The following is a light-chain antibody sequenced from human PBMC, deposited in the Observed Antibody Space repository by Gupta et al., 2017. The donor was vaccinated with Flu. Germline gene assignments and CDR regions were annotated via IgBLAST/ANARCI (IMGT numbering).Light chain of an antibody. J-gene: IGKJ3*01. CDR3: QQLKRYALT. CDR1: QGISSY. V-gene: IGKV1-9*01. CDR2: PAS. Sequence: IPLTQSPSFLSASVGDRVTITCRASQGISSYLAWYQQKPERAPKLLIYPASTLQSGVPSRFSGSRSATEFTLTISSLQPEDFATNYCQQLKRYALTCGPGTKVDIK.